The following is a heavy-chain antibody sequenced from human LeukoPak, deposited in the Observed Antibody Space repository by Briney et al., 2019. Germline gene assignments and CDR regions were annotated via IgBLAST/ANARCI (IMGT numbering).Heavy chain of an antibody. CDR1: GFTFSSYG. CDR2: IWYDGSNK. J-gene: IGHJ3*02. CDR3: ARGDFESGTYNDAFDI. D-gene: IGHD1-26*01. Sequence: PGGSLRLSCAASGFTFSSYGMHWVRQAPGKGLEWVAVIWYDGSNKYYADSVKGRFTISRDNAKNSLYLQMNSLRVDDTAVYYCARGDFESGTYNDAFDIWGQGTMVTVS. V-gene: IGHV3-33*01.